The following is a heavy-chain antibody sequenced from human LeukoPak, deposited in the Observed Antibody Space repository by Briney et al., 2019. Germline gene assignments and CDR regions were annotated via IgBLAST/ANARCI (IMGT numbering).Heavy chain of an antibody. CDR2: ISGDGGST. V-gene: IGHV3-43*02. Sequence: GGSLRLSCAAPGFMFHDYAIHWARQAPGKGLEWVSLISGDGGSTFYADSVKGRFTISRGNSKNSLYLQMNSLRSDDTALYYCARESESSGWYDYWGQGTLVTVSS. J-gene: IGHJ4*02. CDR3: ARESESSGWYDY. CDR1: GFMFHDYA. D-gene: IGHD6-19*01.